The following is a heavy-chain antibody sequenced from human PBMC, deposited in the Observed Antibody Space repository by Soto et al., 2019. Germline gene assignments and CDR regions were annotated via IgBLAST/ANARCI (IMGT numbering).Heavy chain of an antibody. CDR2: INHSGST. D-gene: IGHD6-13*01. Sequence: PSETLSLTCAVYGGSFSGYYWSWIRQPPGKGLEWIGEINHSGSTNYNPSLKSRVTISVDTSKNQFSLKLSSVTAADTAVYYCASNGYSSSWAAFDIWGQGTMVTVSS. V-gene: IGHV4-34*01. CDR3: ASNGYSSSWAAFDI. CDR1: GGSFSGYY. J-gene: IGHJ3*02.